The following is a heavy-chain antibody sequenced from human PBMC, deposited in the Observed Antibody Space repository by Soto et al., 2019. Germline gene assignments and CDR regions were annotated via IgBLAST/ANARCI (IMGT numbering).Heavy chain of an antibody. D-gene: IGHD6-13*01. CDR2: IYHSGNT. Sequence: QVQLQESGPGLVKPSETLSLTCTVSGDSISNYYWSWIRQAPGKGLEWIGFIYHSGNTNYNPSLKSRVTMSIDTSKSRFSLKLNSVTAADTAVYYCARDQGIASSGPFDYWGPGTLVTVSS. J-gene: IGHJ4*02. CDR1: GDSISNYY. CDR3: ARDQGIASSGPFDY. V-gene: IGHV4-59*01.